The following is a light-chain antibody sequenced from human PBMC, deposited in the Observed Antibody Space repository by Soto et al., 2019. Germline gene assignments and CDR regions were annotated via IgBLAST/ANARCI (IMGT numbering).Light chain of an antibody. V-gene: IGKV3-11*01. CDR2: QTS. CDR3: DQRQSWPRT. Sequence: EMVLTPSPATLCSVAGDIVTVSCRASQYINTRLAWYQHRPGQAPRLLIYQTSLRAAGIPARFSASRSGTDFTLTIPAVQPEHSALHYCDQRQSWPRTFGQGTKVDIK. CDR1: QYINTR. J-gene: IGKJ1*01.